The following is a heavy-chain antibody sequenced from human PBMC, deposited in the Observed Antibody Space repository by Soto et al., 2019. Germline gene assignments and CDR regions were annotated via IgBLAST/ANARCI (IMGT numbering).Heavy chain of an antibody. D-gene: IGHD3-22*01. CDR3: ARWRVYYYDSSGYYDPGGMDV. CDR2: ISSSSSTI. Sequence: GSLRLSCAASGFTFSSYSMNWVRQAPGKGLEWVSYISSSSSTIYYADSVKGRFTISRDNAKNSLYLQMNSLRDEDTAVYYCARWRVYYYDSSGYYDPGGMDVWGQGTTVTVSS. CDR1: GFTFSSYS. V-gene: IGHV3-48*02. J-gene: IGHJ6*02.